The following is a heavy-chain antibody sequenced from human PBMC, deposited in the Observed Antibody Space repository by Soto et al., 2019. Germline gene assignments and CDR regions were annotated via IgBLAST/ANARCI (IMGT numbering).Heavy chain of an antibody. V-gene: IGHV4-59*08. CDR1: GGSISSYY. D-gene: IGHD6-13*01. CDR2: IYNSGST. J-gene: IGHJ4*02. Sequence: QVQLQESGPGLVKPSETLSLTCTVSGGSISSYYWSWIRQPPGKGLEWIGYIYNSGSTNYNPSLMSRVTMSVDTSKNQFSLKLSSVTAADTAVYYCARGSTGYSSSWYRYWGQGTLVTVSS. CDR3: ARGSTGYSSSWYRY.